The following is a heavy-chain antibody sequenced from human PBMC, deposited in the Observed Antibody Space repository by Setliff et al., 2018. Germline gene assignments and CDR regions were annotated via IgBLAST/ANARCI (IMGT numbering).Heavy chain of an antibody. D-gene: IGHD2-2*01. J-gene: IGHJ4*02. CDR1: GFTFSNAW. CDR3: TTDISGIVVVPAAMIDY. V-gene: IGHV3-15*01. CDR2: IKSKTDGGTT. Sequence: LRLSCAASGFTFSNAWMSWVRQAPGKGLEWVGRIKSKTDGGTTDYAAPVKGRFTISRDDSKNTLYLQMNSLKTEDTAVYYCTTDISGIVVVPAAMIDYWGQGTLVTVSS.